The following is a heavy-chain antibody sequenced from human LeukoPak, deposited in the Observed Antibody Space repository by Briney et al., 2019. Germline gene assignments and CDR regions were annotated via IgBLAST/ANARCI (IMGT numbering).Heavy chain of an antibody. Sequence: SETLSLTCAVYGGSFSGYYWSWIRQPPGKGLEWIGSIYYSGSTYYNPSLKSRVTISVDTSKNQFSLKLSSVTAADTAVYYCARPDPSIAAPPRGAFDIWGLGTMVTVSS. D-gene: IGHD6-13*01. CDR3: ARPDPSIAAPPRGAFDI. CDR2: IYYSGST. V-gene: IGHV4-34*01. J-gene: IGHJ3*02. CDR1: GGSFSGYY.